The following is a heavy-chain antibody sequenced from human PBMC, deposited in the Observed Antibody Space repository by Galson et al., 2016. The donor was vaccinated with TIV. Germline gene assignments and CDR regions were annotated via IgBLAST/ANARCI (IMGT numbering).Heavy chain of an antibody. CDR2: FYDSGSTS. CDR3: AKMACTSGPDSEYYFDR. J-gene: IGHJ4*02. CDR1: GDSISSVYY. V-gene: IGHV4-38-2*01. D-gene: IGHD2/OR15-2a*01. Sequence: ETLSLTCAVSGDSISSVYYWGWIRQPPGRGLERIGSFYDSGSTSYYKSSLKSRVAISVDTAKNQFSLRLPSVTAADTAIYYCAKMACTSGPDSEYYFDRWGQGLLVTVAS.